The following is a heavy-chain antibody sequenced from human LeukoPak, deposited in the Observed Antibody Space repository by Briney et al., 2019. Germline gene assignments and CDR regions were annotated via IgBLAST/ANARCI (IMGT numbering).Heavy chain of an antibody. Sequence: GGSLRLSCSASGFAFSTYWMSWVRQAPGKGLEWVANMRRDGNEIYYLDSVRGRFTISRDNAKNSLYLQMNSLRAEDTAVYYCAKADYSNYPPYYWGQGTLATVSS. V-gene: IGHV3-7*03. D-gene: IGHD4-11*01. CDR3: AKADYSNYPPYY. CDR1: GFAFSTYW. J-gene: IGHJ4*02. CDR2: MRRDGNEI.